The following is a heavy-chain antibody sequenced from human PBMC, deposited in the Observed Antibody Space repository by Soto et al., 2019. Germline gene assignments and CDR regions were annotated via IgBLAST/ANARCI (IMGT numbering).Heavy chain of an antibody. V-gene: IGHV1-69*13. J-gene: IGHJ4*02. CDR3: ARAGYNWNYVRYYFDY. CDR2: IIPIFGTA. D-gene: IGHD1-7*01. Sequence: SVKVSCKSSGGTFSSYAISWVRQAPGQGLEWMGGIIPIFGTANYAQKFQGRVTITADESTSTAYMELSSLRSEDTAVYYCARAGYNWNYVRYYFDYWGQGTLVTVSS. CDR1: GGTFSSYA.